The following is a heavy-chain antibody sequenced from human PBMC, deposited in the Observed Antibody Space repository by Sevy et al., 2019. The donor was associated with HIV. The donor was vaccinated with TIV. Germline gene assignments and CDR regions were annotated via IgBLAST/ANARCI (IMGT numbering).Heavy chain of an antibody. CDR3: ARARTTMIVVGNYFDY. D-gene: IGHD3-22*01. Sequence: GGSLRLSCAASGLTFSSYWMSWVRQAPGKGLEWVANINQDGSEKYYVDSVKGRFTMSRDNAKNSLYLQMNSLRAEDTAVYSCARARTTMIVVGNYFDYWGQGTLVTVSS. CDR1: GLTFSSYW. J-gene: IGHJ4*02. V-gene: IGHV3-7*04. CDR2: INQDGSEK.